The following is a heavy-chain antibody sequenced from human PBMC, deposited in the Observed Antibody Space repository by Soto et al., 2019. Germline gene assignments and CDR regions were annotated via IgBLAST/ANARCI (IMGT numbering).Heavy chain of an antibody. V-gene: IGHV1-18*01. Sequence: ASVKVSCKASGYTFTSYGISWVRQAPGQGLEWMGWISAYNGNTNYAQKFQGRVTMTTDTSTNTAYMELRSLRSDDTAVYYCARDPVSYDFWSGYPETRDYWGQGTLVTVSS. CDR1: GYTFTSYG. D-gene: IGHD3-3*01. J-gene: IGHJ4*02. CDR2: ISAYNGNT. CDR3: ARDPVSYDFWSGYPETRDY.